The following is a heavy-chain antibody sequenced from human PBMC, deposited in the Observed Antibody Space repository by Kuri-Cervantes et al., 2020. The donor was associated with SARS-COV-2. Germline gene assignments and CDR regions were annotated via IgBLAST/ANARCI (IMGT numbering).Heavy chain of an antibody. CDR1: GFTFSSYS. V-gene: IGHV3-21*01. Sequence: GESLKISCAASGFTFSSYSMNWVRQAPGKGLEWVSSISSSSSYIYYADSVKGRFTISRDNAKNSLYLQMSSLRAEDTAVYYCARDDYDFWSGLPYYMDVWGKGTTVTVSS. J-gene: IGHJ6*03. D-gene: IGHD3-3*01. CDR2: ISSSSSYI. CDR3: ARDDYDFWSGLPYYMDV.